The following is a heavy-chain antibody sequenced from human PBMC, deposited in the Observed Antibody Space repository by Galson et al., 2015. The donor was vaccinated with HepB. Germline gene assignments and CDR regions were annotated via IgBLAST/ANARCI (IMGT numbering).Heavy chain of an antibody. CDR1: GYTFIGYY. Sequence: SVKVSCKASGYTFIGYYMHWVRQAPGQGLEWMGRINPNSGGTNYAQKFQGRVTMTRDTSISTAYMELSRLRSDDTAVYYCARDHGRLVGTTVRLGETDDYWGQGTLVTVSS. V-gene: IGHV1-2*06. D-gene: IGHD1-26*01. CDR3: ARDHGRLVGTTVRLGETDDY. J-gene: IGHJ4*02. CDR2: INPNSGGT.